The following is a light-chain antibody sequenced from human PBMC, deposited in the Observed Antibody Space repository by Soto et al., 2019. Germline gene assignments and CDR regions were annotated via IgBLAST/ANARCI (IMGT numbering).Light chain of an antibody. J-gene: IGLJ1*01. CDR3: SSYTSSSTRV. V-gene: IGLV2-14*01. Sequence: QSVLTQPASVSGSPGQSITISCTGISSDVGGYNYVSWYQQHPGKAPKLMIYDVSNRPSGVSNRFSGSKSGNTASLTISGLQVEDEADYYCSSYTSSSTRVFGTGTKVTVL. CDR1: SSDVGGYNY. CDR2: DVS.